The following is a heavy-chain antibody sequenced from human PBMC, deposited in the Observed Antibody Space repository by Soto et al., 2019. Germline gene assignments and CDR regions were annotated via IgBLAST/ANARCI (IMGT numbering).Heavy chain of an antibody. CDR1: GGTFSSYA. CDR2: IIPIFGTA. CDR3: ARHVLRFLVWGNSRQYHNWFDP. D-gene: IGHD3-3*01. Sequence: QVQLVQSGAEVKKPGSSVKVSCKASGGTFSSYAISWVRQAPGQGLEWMGGIIPIFGTANYAQKFQGRVTITAVEYTSTAYMELSSLRSEDTAVYYCARHVLRFLVWGNSRQYHNWFDPWGQGPLVTVSS. J-gene: IGHJ5*02. V-gene: IGHV1-69*01.